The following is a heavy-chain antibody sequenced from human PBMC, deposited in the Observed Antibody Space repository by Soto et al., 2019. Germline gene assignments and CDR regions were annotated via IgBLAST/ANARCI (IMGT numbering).Heavy chain of an antibody. J-gene: IGHJ6*02. CDR2: IGDRGTTT. D-gene: IGHD4-17*01. V-gene: IGHV3-23*01. CDR3: AKVRLGDYYDYGMDV. CDR1: GFTFSRYA. Sequence: EVQLLQSGGGLVQPGGSLRLSCVGSGFTFSRYAMIWVRQTPGKGLEWVSGIGDRGTTTYYADSVKGRFTISRDNSGNTLFLQMNSLRAEDTAVYYCAKVRLGDYYDYGMDVWGQGTTVTVS.